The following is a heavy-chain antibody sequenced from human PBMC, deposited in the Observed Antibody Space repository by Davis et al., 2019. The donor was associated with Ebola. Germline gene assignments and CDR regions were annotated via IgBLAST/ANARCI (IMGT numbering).Heavy chain of an antibody. J-gene: IGHJ4*02. Sequence: GESLKISCAASGFRFRDYGMHWVRQAPGKGLEWVAVISYDSRQESYLDSVRGRFTVSRDNSKNSLYLQMNSLRAEDTAVYYCARETTVTTTDYWGQGTLVTVSS. CDR1: GFRFRDYG. D-gene: IGHD4-17*01. CDR3: ARETTVTTTDY. CDR2: ISYDSRQE. V-gene: IGHV3-30*03.